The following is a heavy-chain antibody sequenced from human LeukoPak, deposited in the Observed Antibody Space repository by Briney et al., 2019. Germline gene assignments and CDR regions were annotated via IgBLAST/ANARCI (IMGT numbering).Heavy chain of an antibody. CDR3: AKVRFGVTARYYFDY. V-gene: IGHV3-23*01. J-gene: IGHJ4*02. D-gene: IGHD3-10*01. Sequence: GGSLRLSCAASGFTFSTYAMNWVRQAPGKGLEWESVISVSGGSTYYADSVKGRFTISRDNSKNTLYLQMNSLRAEDTAVYYCAKVRFGVTARYYFDYWGQGTLVTVSS. CDR1: GFTFSTYA. CDR2: ISVSGGST.